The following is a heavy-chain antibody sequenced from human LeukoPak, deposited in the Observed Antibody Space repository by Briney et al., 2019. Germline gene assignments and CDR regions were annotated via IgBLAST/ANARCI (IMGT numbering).Heavy chain of an antibody. CDR1: GFTFDDYA. Sequence: GGSLRLSCAASGFTFDDYAMHRVRQAPGKGLEWVSGISWNSGSIGYADSVKGRFTISRDNAKNSLYLQMNSLRAEDMALYYCAKSHSEYYGSGSFNYWGQGTLVTVSS. V-gene: IGHV3-9*03. CDR3: AKSHSEYYGSGSFNY. D-gene: IGHD3-10*01. CDR2: ISWNSGSI. J-gene: IGHJ4*02.